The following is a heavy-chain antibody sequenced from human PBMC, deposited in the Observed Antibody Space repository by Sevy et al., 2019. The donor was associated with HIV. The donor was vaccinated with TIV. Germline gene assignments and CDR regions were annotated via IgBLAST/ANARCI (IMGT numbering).Heavy chain of an antibody. CDR1: GFTFSSYW. CDR3: VAANTWQDY. V-gene: IGHV3-74*01. CDR2: VNSDGSST. Sequence: GSLRLSCAASGFTFSSYWMHWVRQAPGKGPVWVSGVNSDGSSTNYADSVKGRFTMSRDSAKNTLYLQMNSLRAEDTAVYFCVAANTWQDYWGQRTLVTVSS. J-gene: IGHJ4*02. D-gene: IGHD2-15*01.